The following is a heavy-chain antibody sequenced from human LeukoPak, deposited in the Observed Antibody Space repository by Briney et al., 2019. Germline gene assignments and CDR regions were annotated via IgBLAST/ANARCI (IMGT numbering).Heavy chain of an antibody. V-gene: IGHV1-18*01. J-gene: IGHJ4*02. CDR3: ARGLYRDDILSLDY. D-gene: IGHD3-9*01. CDR1: GYTFTSYG. Sequence: ASVKVSCKASGYTFTSYGISWVRQAPGQGLEWMGWISAYNGNTNYAQKPQGRVTMTTDTSTSTAYMELRSLRSDDTAVYYCARGLYRDDILSLDYWGQGTLVTVSS. CDR2: ISAYNGNT.